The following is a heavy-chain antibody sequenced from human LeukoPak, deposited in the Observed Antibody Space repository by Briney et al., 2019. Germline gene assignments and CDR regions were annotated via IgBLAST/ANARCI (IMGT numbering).Heavy chain of an antibody. J-gene: IGHJ4*02. D-gene: IGHD6-13*01. Sequence: SETLSLTCAVYGGSFSGYYWSWVRQPPGKGLEWIGEINHSGSTNYNPSLKSRATISVDTSKNQFSLKLSSVTAADTAVYYCARGQSWLSGWGQGTLVTVSS. CDR2: INHSGST. CDR3: ARGQSWLSG. V-gene: IGHV4-34*01. CDR1: GGSFSGYY.